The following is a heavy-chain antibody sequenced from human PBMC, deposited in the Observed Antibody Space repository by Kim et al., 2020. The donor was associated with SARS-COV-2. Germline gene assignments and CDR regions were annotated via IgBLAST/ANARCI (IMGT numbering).Heavy chain of an antibody. Sequence: SETLSLTCTVSGGSISSGGYYWSWIRQHPGKGLEWIGYIYYSGSTYYNPSLKSRVTISVDTSKNQFSLKLSSVTAADTAVYYCARTVAGNFDYWGQGTLVTVSS. CDR1: GGSISSGGYY. CDR3: ARTVAGNFDY. V-gene: IGHV4-31*03. J-gene: IGHJ4*02. CDR2: IYYSGST. D-gene: IGHD6-19*01.